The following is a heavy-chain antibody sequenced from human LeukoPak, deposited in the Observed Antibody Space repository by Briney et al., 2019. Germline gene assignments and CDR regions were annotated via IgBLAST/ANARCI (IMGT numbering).Heavy chain of an antibody. D-gene: IGHD6-13*01. CDR1: GFTFSSYA. J-gene: IGHJ6*02. V-gene: IGHV3-23*01. Sequence: GGSLRLSCAASGFTFSSYAMSWVRQAPGKGLEWVSAISGSGGSTYYADSVKGRFTISRDNSKNTLYLQMNSLRAEDTAVYYCAKDQWYSSSWDYGMDVWGQGTTVTVSS. CDR2: ISGSGGST. CDR3: AKDQWYSSSWDYGMDV.